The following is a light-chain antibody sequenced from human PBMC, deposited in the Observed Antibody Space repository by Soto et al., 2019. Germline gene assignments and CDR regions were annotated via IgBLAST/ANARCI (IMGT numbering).Light chain of an antibody. V-gene: IGLV1-40*01. CDR1: SSNIGAGYD. J-gene: IGLJ3*02. CDR3: QSYDSSLGGWV. Sequence: QSVLTQPPSASGTPGQRVIISCSGSSSNIGAGYDVHWYQQLPGTAPKLLIYGNNNRPSGVPDRFSGSKSGTSASLAITGLQAEDEADYYCQSYDSSLGGWVFGGGTKLTVL. CDR2: GNN.